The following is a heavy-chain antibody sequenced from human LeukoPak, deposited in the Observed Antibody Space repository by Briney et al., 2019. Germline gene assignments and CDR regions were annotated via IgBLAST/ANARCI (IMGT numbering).Heavy chain of an antibody. CDR1: GYTFTSYD. D-gene: IGHD3-22*01. CDR2: MNPNSGNT. Sequence: GASVKVSCKASGYTFTSYDINWVRQATGQGLEWMGWMNPNSGNTGYAQKFQGRVTMTRNTSISTAYMELSSLRSEDTAAYYCARGTNYYDSSSLRFDIWGQGTMVTVSS. V-gene: IGHV1-8*01. CDR3: ARGTNYYDSSSLRFDI. J-gene: IGHJ3*02.